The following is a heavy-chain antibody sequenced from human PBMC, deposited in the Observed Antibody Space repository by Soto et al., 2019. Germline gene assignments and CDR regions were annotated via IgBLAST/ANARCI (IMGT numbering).Heavy chain of an antibody. J-gene: IGHJ3*02. CDR1: GYTFTGYY. D-gene: IGHD3-22*01. CDR3: ARGATYYYDSSGYPWAFDI. CDR2: INPNSGGT. V-gene: IGHV1-2*04. Sequence: ASVKVSCKASGYTFTGYYMHWVRQAPGQGLEWMGWINPNSGGTNYAQKFQGWVTMARDTSISTAYMELSRLRSDDTAVYYCARGATYYYDSSGYPWAFDIWGQGTMVTVSS.